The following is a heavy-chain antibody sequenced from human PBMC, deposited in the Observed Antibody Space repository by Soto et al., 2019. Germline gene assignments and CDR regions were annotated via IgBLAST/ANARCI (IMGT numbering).Heavy chain of an antibody. CDR1: GFTFSSYS. V-gene: IGHV3-21*01. D-gene: IGHD3-3*01. J-gene: IGHJ6*02. Sequence: PGGSLRLSCAASGFTFSSYSMSWVRQAPGKGLEWVSSISSSSSYIYYADSVKGRFTISRDNAKNSLYLQMNSLRAEDTAVYYCARDSRGYSDFWSGYYSYYGMDVWGQGTTVTVSS. CDR3: ARDSRGYSDFWSGYYSYYGMDV. CDR2: ISSSSSYI.